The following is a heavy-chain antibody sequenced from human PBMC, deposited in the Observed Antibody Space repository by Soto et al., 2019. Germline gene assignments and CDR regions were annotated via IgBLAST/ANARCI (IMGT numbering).Heavy chain of an antibody. J-gene: IGHJ5*02. D-gene: IGHD4-4*01. CDR2: INPSGGST. CDR1: GYTFTIYY. Sequence: ASVKVSCKASGYTFTIYYMHWVRRAPGQGLEWMGIINPSGGSTSYAQKFQGRVTMTRDTSTSTVYMELSSLRSEDTAVYYCAKGGSSNYRPVRFDPWGPGRLVTVPS. V-gene: IGHV1-46*01. CDR3: AKGGSSNYRPVRFDP.